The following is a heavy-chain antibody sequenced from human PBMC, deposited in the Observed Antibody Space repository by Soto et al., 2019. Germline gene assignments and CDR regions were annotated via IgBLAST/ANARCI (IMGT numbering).Heavy chain of an antibody. Sequence: SETLSLTCTVSGGSISSYYWSWIRQPPGKGLEWIGYIYYSGSTNYNPSLKSRVTISVDTSKNQFSLKLSSVTAADTAVYYCARHRGYSSGPRSYYYYMDVWGKGTTVTVSS. CDR2: IYYSGST. D-gene: IGHD6-19*01. CDR3: ARHRGYSSGPRSYYYYMDV. J-gene: IGHJ6*03. CDR1: GGSISSYY. V-gene: IGHV4-59*08.